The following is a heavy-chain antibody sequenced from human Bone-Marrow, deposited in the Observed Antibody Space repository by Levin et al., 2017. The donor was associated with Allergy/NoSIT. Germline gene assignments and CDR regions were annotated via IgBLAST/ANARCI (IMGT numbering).Heavy chain of an antibody. J-gene: IGHJ4*02. Sequence: SQTLSLTCTVSGGSISSSSYYWGWIRQPPGKGLEWIGSIYYSGSTYYNPSLKSRVTISVDTSKNQFSLKLSSVTAADTAVYYCAQTARGGALDYWGQGTLVTVSS. V-gene: IGHV4-39*01. D-gene: IGHD2-21*01. CDR3: AQTARGGALDY. CDR1: GGSISSSSYY. CDR2: IYYSGST.